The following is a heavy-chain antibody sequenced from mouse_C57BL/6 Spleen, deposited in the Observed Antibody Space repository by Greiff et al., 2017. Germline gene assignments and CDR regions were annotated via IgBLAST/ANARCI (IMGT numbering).Heavy chain of an antibody. CDR1: GFTFSSYG. CDR2: ISSGGSYT. D-gene: IGHD2-4*01. V-gene: IGHV5-6*01. CDR3: ARGDYDYDFDY. J-gene: IGHJ2*01. Sequence: EVQVVESGGDLVKPGGSLKLSCAASGFTFSSYGMSWVRQTPDKRLEWVATISSGGSYTYYPDSVKGRFTISRDNAKNTLYLQMSSLKSEDTAMYYCARGDYDYDFDYWGQGTTLTVSS.